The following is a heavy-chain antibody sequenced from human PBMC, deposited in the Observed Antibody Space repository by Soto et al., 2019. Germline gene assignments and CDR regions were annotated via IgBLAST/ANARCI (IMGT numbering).Heavy chain of an antibody. CDR1: GGSISSSSYY. J-gene: IGHJ5*02. Sequence: SETLSLTCTVSGGSISSSSYYWGWIRQPPGKGLEWIGSIYYSGSTYYNPSLKSRVTISVDTSKNQFSLKLSSVTAADTAVYYCARHRKSSSHRYAWFDPWGQGTLVTVSS. D-gene: IGHD6-6*01. CDR3: ARHRKSSSHRYAWFDP. CDR2: IYYSGST. V-gene: IGHV4-39*01.